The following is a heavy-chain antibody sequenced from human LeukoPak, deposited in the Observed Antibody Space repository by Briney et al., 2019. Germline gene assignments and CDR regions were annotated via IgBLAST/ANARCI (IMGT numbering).Heavy chain of an antibody. V-gene: IGHV3-23*01. Sequence: GRSLRLSCTASGFTFGDYAMSWVRQAPGKGLEWVSGMSGGGRSTYYADSVKGRFTISRDNSKNTLYLQMNSLRAEDTAVYYCAKEIGAAGYFDFWGQGTLVTVSS. J-gene: IGHJ4*02. CDR2: MSGGGRST. CDR3: AKEIGAAGYFDF. D-gene: IGHD6-25*01. CDR1: GFTFGDYA.